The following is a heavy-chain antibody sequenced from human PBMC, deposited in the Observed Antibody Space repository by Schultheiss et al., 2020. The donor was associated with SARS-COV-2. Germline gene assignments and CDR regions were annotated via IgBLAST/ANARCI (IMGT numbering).Heavy chain of an antibody. J-gene: IGHJ4*02. CDR2: INHSGTT. CDR3: ARQFWGFGDPLDY. V-gene: IGHV4-34*01. D-gene: IGHD3-10*01. Sequence: SETLSLTCAVYGGSFSDYYWSWIRQPPGKGLEWIGEINHSGTTNYNPSLKSRVTISVDTSKNQLSLKLSSMTAADTAVYYCARQFWGFGDPLDYWGQGTLVTVSS. CDR1: GGSFSDYY.